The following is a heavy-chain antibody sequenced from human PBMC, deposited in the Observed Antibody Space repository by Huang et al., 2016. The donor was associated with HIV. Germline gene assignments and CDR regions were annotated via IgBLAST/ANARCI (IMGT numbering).Heavy chain of an antibody. V-gene: IGHV1-46*01. Sequence: QVQVVQSGAEVKKPGASVKVSCKASGYTFTNYFVHWVRQAPGQGLEWMGIINPSVGSTNYAQKFEGRVTMTRDTSSSTVYMELSSLRSEDTAVYYCARDEITVCGAVIHDAFDLWGQGTMVTVSS. CDR1: GYTFTNYF. D-gene: IGHD3-3*01. CDR3: ARDEITVCGAVIHDAFDL. CDR2: INPSVGST. J-gene: IGHJ3*01.